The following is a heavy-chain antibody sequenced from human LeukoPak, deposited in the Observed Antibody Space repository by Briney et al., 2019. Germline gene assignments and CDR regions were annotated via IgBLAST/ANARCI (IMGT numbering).Heavy chain of an antibody. J-gene: IGHJ4*02. CDR2: IYSTGST. CDR1: GGSISSYY. V-gene: IGHV4-4*07. Sequence: SSETLSLTGTVAGGSISSYYWGWMGQPAGKGLEWIGLIYSTGSTNYNPSLKSRVTMSVDTSKNQFSLRLRSVTAADTAVYYCARQIASAGTAGFDFWGQGALVTVSS. CDR3: ARQIASAGTAGFDF. D-gene: IGHD6-13*01.